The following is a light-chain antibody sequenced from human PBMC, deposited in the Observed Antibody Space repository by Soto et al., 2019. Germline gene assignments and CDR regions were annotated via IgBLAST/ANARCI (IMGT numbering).Light chain of an antibody. CDR3: LHHGSSRWT. V-gene: IGKV3-11*01. CDR2: DAS. CDR1: QSVSSY. J-gene: IGKJ1*01. Sequence: IVLPQSPATLSLSPGGRATLSCRASQSVSSYLAWYQQKPGQAPRLLIYDASNRATGIPARFSGSGSGTDFTLTISRLEPEDFAMYYCLHHGSSRWTFGQGTKVDNK.